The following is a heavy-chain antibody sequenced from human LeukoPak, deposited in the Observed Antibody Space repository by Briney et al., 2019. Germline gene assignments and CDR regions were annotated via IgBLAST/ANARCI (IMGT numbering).Heavy chain of an antibody. CDR1: GFTISSYW. Sequence: PGGSLRLSCAASGFTISSYWMHWVRQAPGKGLVWVSRINSDGSSTSYADSVKGRFTISRDNAKNTLYLQMNSLRAEDTAVYYCASRGVWRDYYDSSGYIGDAFDIWGQGTMVTVSS. D-gene: IGHD3-22*01. V-gene: IGHV3-74*01. J-gene: IGHJ3*02. CDR3: ASRGVWRDYYDSSGYIGDAFDI. CDR2: INSDGSST.